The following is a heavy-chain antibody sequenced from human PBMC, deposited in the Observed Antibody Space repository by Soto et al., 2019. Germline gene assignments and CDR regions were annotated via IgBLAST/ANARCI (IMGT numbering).Heavy chain of an antibody. V-gene: IGHV3-21*01. CDR2: ITTSSDV. Sequence: DVQLVESGGGLVKPGGSLRLSCAASGFTFSRYSMTWVRQTPGKGLEWVSSITTSSDVYYADSLKGRFTISRDNAKNSVYLQVNSLRAENKDVYYCATDYYFDTSARIGAFDIWGQGTMVTVSS. CDR3: ATDYYFDTSARIGAFDI. J-gene: IGHJ3*02. D-gene: IGHD3-22*01. CDR1: GFTFSRYS.